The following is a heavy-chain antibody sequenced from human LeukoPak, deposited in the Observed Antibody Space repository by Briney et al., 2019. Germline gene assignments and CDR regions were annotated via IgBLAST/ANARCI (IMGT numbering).Heavy chain of an antibody. CDR2: IRYDGSNK. J-gene: IGHJ4*02. CDR1: GFTFSSYG. V-gene: IGHV3-30*02. Sequence: GGSLRLSCAASGFTFSSYGMHWVRQAPGKGLEWVAFIRYDGSNKYYADSVKGRFTISRDNSKNTLYLQMNSLRAEDTAVYYCAKDKDSGSYGNLDYWGQGTLVTVSS. CDR3: AKDKDSGSYGNLDY. D-gene: IGHD1-26*01.